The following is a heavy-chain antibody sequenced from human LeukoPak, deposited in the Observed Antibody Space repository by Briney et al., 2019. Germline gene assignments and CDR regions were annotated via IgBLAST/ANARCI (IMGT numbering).Heavy chain of an antibody. CDR1: GFTFSSYS. CDR3: ATSAVVYLLGY. D-gene: IGHD4-23*01. CDR2: ISSSSSYI. V-gene: IGHV3-21*01. J-gene: IGHJ4*02. Sequence: GGSLRLSCAASGFTFSSYSMNWVRQAPGKGLEWVSSISSSSSYIYYADSVKGRFTVSRDNAKNSLYLQMNSLRAEDTAVYYCATSAVVYLLGYWGQGTLVTVSS.